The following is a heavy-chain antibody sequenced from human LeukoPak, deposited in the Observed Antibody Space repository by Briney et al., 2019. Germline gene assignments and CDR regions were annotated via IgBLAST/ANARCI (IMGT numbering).Heavy chain of an antibody. D-gene: IGHD2-2*01. CDR1: GFTFSSYW. J-gene: IGHJ6*02. CDR3: ARGLADCSSSSCLPYGVDV. CDR2: IKKDGSAQ. Sequence: TGGSLRLSCAGSGFTFSSYWMTWVRQAPGKGLEWVANIKKDGSAQNYVDSVKGRFSISRDNAQDSLYLQMNSLRAEDTAVYYCARGLADCSSSSCLPYGVDVWGQGTTVTVSS. V-gene: IGHV3-7*01.